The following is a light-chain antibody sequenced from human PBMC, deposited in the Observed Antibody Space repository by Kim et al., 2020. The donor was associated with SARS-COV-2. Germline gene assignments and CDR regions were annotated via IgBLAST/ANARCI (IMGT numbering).Light chain of an antibody. CDR2: EVN. Sequence: GQAITVSCTGTMVDVGSYRFVSWYQQYPGKAPKLIIYEVNKRPSGVSARFSGSKSRNTASLTITGLQSDDEAEYYCCSFAGRRPFVFGSGTKVTVL. CDR1: MVDVGSYRF. J-gene: IGLJ1*01. V-gene: IGLV2-23*02. CDR3: CSFAGRRPFV.